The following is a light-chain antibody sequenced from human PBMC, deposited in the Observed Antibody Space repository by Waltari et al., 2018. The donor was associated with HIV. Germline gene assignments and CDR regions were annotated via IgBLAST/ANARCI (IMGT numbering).Light chain of an antibody. Sequence: QSILTQPPSVSAAPGQRVTISCSGTSSNIENNYFSWYQQLPGTAPKLLIYDNNKRPSGIPDRFSGSKSGSSATLGITGLQTGDEADYYCGSWDTSLVAGVFGGGTKVTVL. CDR2: DNN. V-gene: IGLV1-51*01. CDR3: GSWDTSLVAGV. CDR1: SSNIENNY. J-gene: IGLJ2*01.